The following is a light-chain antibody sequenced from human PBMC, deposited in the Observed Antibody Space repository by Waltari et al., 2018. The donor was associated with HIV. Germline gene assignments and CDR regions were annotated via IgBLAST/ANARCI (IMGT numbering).Light chain of an antibody. Sequence: QSALTQPRPVSGSPGTSVTISCTGTSRDVCAYNYVSWYQQHPGKAPKLMIYDVNKRPSGVPDRFSGSKSGNTASLTISGLQAEDEADYYCCSYAGSYTYVFGTGTKVTVL. J-gene: IGLJ1*01. CDR2: DVN. V-gene: IGLV2-11*01. CDR1: SRDVCAYNY. CDR3: CSYAGSYTYV.